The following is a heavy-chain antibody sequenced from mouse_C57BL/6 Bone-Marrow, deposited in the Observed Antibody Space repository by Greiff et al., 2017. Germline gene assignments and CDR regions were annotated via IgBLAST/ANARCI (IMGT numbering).Heavy chain of an antibody. Sequence: VQLQQSGAELAKPGASVKLYCKDSGYTFTSYWMHWVKQRPGQGLAWIGYINPSSGYTKYNQKIKDKATLTADKSSSTAYMQLSSLTYEDSAVYYCARGNSNYNDRGQETLVTISA. CDR3: ARGNSNYND. CDR1: GYTFTSYW. V-gene: IGHV1-7*01. CDR2: INPSSGYT. D-gene: IGHD2-5*01. J-gene: IGHJ3*01.